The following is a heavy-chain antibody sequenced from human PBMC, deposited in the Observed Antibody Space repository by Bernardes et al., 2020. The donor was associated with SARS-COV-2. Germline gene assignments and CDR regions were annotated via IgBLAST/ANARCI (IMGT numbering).Heavy chain of an antibody. D-gene: IGHD7-27*01. CDR2: IKTDGSLK. Sequence: GWSLRLSCEASGFTFSTYWMTWVRQAPGKGLESVANIKTDGSLKYYLDSVKGRFTISRDNAKNSLFLQMNSLRAEDTAVYYCATDLNWAGYWGQGTLVTVSS. V-gene: IGHV3-7*01. CDR3: ATDLNWAGY. CDR1: GFTFSTYW. J-gene: IGHJ4*02.